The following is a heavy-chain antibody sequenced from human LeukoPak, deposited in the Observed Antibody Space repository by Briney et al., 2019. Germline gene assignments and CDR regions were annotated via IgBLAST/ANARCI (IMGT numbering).Heavy chain of an antibody. CDR2: FSWNSGSI. CDR3: ARSDTYGSGSYYLGVPDY. J-gene: IGHJ4*02. V-gene: IGHV3-9*01. Sequence: GGSLRLSCAASGFTFDDYAMHWVRHAPAKGLEWVSGFSWNSGSIAYADSVKGRFTISRNNAKNSLYLQMNSLRPEDTALYYCARSDTYGSGSYYLGVPDYWGQGTLVTVSS. D-gene: IGHD3-10*01. CDR1: GFTFDDYA.